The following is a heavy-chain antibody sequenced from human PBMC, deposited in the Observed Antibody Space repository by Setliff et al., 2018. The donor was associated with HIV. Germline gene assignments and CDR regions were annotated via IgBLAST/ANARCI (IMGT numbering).Heavy chain of an antibody. CDR1: GGSFSSYY. Sequence: SETLSLTCTISGGSFSSYYWSWIRQPAGRGLEWIGRIYNSGTTNYNPSLKSRATMSIDTSKNQFSLKLTSVTAADTAVYYCARDRHSSGLGSYGPWGPGTLVTVSS. CDR3: ARDRHSSGLGSYGP. V-gene: IGHV4-4*07. J-gene: IGHJ5*02. CDR2: IYNSGTT. D-gene: IGHD3-10*01.